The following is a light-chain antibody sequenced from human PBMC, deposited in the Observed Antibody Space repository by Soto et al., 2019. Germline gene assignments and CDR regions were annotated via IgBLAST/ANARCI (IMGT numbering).Light chain of an antibody. CDR3: QQRSNWPPT. CDR1: QSVSSY. V-gene: IGKV3-11*01. Sequence: EIVLTQSPATLSLSPGERATLSCRASQSVSSYLAWYQQKPGQAPRLLIYDASNRATGIPARFSGSGSGTDFTLTISSLETEDFAVYDGQQRSNWPPTFGQGTRLEIK. CDR2: DAS. J-gene: IGKJ5*01.